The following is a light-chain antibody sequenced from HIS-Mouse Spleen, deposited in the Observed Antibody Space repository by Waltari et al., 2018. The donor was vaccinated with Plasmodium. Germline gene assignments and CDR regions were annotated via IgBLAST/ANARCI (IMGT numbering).Light chain of an antibody. CDR1: PSASSN. J-gene: IGKJ1*01. Sequence: EIVMTKSPATLSVSPGERATLSCRASPSASSNLAWYQQKPVQAPRLLIYGASTRATGIPARFSGSGSGTEFTLTISSLQSEDFAVYYCQQYNNWPAWTFGQGTKVEIK. CDR2: GAS. CDR3: QQYNNWPAWT. V-gene: IGKV3-15*01.